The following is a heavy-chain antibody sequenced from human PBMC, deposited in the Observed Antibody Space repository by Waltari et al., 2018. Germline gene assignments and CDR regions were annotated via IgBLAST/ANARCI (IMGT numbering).Heavy chain of an antibody. Sequence: VLLLQSVAAVKKPGTTVKIYCKVSAFTITNYYIHWVQQARGNGLHWMGLVDPEHGEAIYSENVQVRVTMTADTSTDTGYMQLSSLTSDDTAIYYCATGREESDSASRPFDVWGQGTMVTVS. CDR3: ATGREESDSASRPFDV. J-gene: IGHJ3*01. D-gene: IGHD2-21*01. V-gene: IGHV1-69-2*01. CDR1: AFTITNYY. CDR2: VDPEHGEA.